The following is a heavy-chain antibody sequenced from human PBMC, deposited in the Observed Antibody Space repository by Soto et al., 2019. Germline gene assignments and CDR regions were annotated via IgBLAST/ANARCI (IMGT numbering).Heavy chain of an antibody. Sequence: ASVKVSCKASGYTFSNYAMHWVRQAPGQRLEWMGWVNPNSGGTNYAQKFQGWVTMTRDTSISTAYMELSRLRSDDTAVYYCARDSTGTTGYYYYGMDVWGQGTTVTVSS. CDR1: GYTFSNYA. V-gene: IGHV1-2*04. J-gene: IGHJ6*02. D-gene: IGHD1-7*01. CDR2: VNPNSGGT. CDR3: ARDSTGTTGYYYYGMDV.